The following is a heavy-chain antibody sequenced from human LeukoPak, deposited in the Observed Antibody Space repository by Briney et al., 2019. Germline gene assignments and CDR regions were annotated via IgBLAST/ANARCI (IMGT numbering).Heavy chain of an antibody. CDR2: IYPGDSDT. CDR3: ARALGYCTNGVCSKSFDY. CDR1: GYSFTSYW. D-gene: IGHD2-8*01. Sequence: GESLKISCKGSGYSFTSYWIGWVRQMPGKGLEWMGIIYPGDSDTRYSPSSQGQVTISADKSISTAYLQWSSLKASDTAMYYCARALGYCTNGVCSKSFDYWGQGTLVTVSS. J-gene: IGHJ4*02. V-gene: IGHV5-51*01.